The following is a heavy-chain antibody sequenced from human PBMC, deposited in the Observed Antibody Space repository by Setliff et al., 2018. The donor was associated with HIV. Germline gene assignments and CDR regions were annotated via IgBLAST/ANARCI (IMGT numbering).Heavy chain of an antibody. CDR3: ASTTSGVSGSYPAHAFDI. V-gene: IGHV4-4*07. CDR1: GGSISSYY. CDR2: IYTSGST. D-gene: IGHD3-10*01. Sequence: PSETLSLTCTVSGGSISSYYWSWIRQPAGKGLEWIGRIYTSGSTNYNPSLRSRVTLSVDTSKDQVSLKLISVTAADTAIYYCASTTSGVSGSYPAHAFDIWGQGTMVTVSS. J-gene: IGHJ3*02.